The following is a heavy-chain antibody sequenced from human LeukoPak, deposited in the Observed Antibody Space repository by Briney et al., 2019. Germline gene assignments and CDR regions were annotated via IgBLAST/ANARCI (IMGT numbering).Heavy chain of an antibody. CDR1: GGSISSGGYY. D-gene: IGHD6-19*01. Sequence: SETLSLTCTVSGGSISSGGYYWSWIRQPPGKGLEWIGYIYHSGSTNYNPSLKSRVTISVDKSKNQFSLKLSSVTAADTAVYYCARAPWEYSSGTYFDYWGQGTLVTVSS. V-gene: IGHV4-30-2*01. J-gene: IGHJ4*02. CDR3: ARAPWEYSSGTYFDY. CDR2: IYHSGST.